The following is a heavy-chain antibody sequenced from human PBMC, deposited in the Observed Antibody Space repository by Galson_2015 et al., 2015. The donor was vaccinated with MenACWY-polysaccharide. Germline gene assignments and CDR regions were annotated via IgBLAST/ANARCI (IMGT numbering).Heavy chain of an antibody. CDR1: GFTFSNYG. CDR3: AKDLGATVTTPDY. CDR2: ISFDGSNK. D-gene: IGHD4-17*01. Sequence: SLRLSCAVSGFTFSNYGIHWVRQAPGKGLEWVADISFDGSNKYYADSVKGRVTISRDNSKNTVYLQMDSLRVEETAVYYCAKDLGATVTTPDYWGQGTLITVSS. J-gene: IGHJ4*02. V-gene: IGHV3-30*18.